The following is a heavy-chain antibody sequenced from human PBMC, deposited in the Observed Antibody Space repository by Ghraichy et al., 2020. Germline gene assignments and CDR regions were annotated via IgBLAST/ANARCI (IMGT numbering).Heavy chain of an antibody. CDR3: ARQGFGVPFYY. J-gene: IGHJ4*02. Sequence: GGSLRLSCAASGFTFSRYWMTWVRQAPGKGLEWVANIKHDSSEKYYVDSVKGRFTISRDDAKNTLFLQMNSLRAEDTALYYCARQGFGVPFYYWGQGTLVTVSS. CDR2: IKHDSSEK. D-gene: IGHD3-16*01. CDR1: GFTFSRYW. V-gene: IGHV3-7*03.